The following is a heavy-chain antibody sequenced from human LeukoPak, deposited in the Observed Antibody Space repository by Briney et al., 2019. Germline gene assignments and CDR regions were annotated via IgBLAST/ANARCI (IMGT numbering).Heavy chain of an antibody. Sequence: GGSLRLSCAASGFTFSSYAMSWVRQAPGKGLEWVSTISGSGGTTYNADSVKGRFTISRDNSKNTLYLQMNSLRAEDTAVYYCAKLSGPLAGTSDYWGQGTLVTVSS. CDR2: ISGSGGTT. CDR1: GFTFSSYA. CDR3: AKLSGPLAGTSDY. J-gene: IGHJ4*02. D-gene: IGHD6-19*01. V-gene: IGHV3-23*01.